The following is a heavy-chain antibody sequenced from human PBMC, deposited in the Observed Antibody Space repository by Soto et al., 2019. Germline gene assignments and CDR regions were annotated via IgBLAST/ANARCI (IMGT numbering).Heavy chain of an antibody. Sequence: SVKVSCKASGFTFTSSAVQWVRQARGQRLEWIGWIVVGSGNTNYAQKFQERVTITRDMSTSTAYMELSSLRSEDTAVYYCAAERQWLVRAGLDVWGQGTTVTVSS. CDR3: AAERQWLVRAGLDV. CDR2: IVVGSGNT. CDR1: GFTFTSSA. J-gene: IGHJ6*02. V-gene: IGHV1-58*01. D-gene: IGHD6-19*01.